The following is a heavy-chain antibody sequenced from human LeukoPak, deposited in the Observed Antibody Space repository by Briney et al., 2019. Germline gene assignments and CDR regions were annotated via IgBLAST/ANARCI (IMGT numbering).Heavy chain of an antibody. J-gene: IGHJ5*02. CDR1: GFTFSSYA. V-gene: IGHV3-23*01. D-gene: IGHD5-18*01. Sequence: GGSLRLSCTASGFTFSSYAMSGVRHVPGKGLEWVSVISGSGDNTVYADSVKGRFTISRDNSKNTLYLQMNSLRAEDTAVYYCARAKGYSYVWFDPWGQGTLVTVSS. CDR2: ISGSGDNT. CDR3: ARAKGYSYVWFDP.